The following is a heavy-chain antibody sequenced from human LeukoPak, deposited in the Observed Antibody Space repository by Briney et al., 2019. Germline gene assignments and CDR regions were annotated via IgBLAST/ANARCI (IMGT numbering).Heavy chain of an antibody. Sequence: SETLSLTCAVYGGSFSGYYWSWIRQPPGKGLEWIGEINHSGSTNYNPSLKSRVTISVDTSKNQFSLKLSSVTAADTAVYYCARARWIDYWGQETLVTVSS. D-gene: IGHD3-3*01. J-gene: IGHJ4*02. V-gene: IGHV4-34*01. CDR3: ARARWIDY. CDR1: GGSFSGYY. CDR2: INHSGST.